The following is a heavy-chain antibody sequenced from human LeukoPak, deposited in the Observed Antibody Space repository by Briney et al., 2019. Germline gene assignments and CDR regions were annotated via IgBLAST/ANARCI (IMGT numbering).Heavy chain of an antibody. V-gene: IGHV3-11*03. D-gene: IGHD6-13*01. Sequence: PGGSLRLSCAASGFTFSDYYMSWLRQAPGKGLEWISYINNDDVYTNYADSVKGRFTISRDNAKNSLYLQMNSLRADATAVYYCARGTAAAPLDYWGQGTLVTVSS. CDR1: GFTFSDYY. J-gene: IGHJ4*02. CDR2: INNDDVYT. CDR3: ARGTAAAPLDY.